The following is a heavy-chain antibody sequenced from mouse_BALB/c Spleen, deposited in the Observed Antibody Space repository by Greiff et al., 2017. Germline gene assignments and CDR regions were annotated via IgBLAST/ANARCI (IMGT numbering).Heavy chain of an antibody. Sequence: EVMLVESGPSLVKPSQTLSLTCSVTGDSITSGYWNWIRKFPGNKLEYMGYISYSGSTYYNPSLKSRISITRDTSKNQYYLQLNSVTTEDTATYYCARGEYGNYGAMDYWGQGTSVTVSS. V-gene: IGHV3-8*02. CDR2: ISYSGST. D-gene: IGHD2-10*02. CDR1: GDSITSGY. CDR3: ARGEYGNYGAMDY. J-gene: IGHJ4*01.